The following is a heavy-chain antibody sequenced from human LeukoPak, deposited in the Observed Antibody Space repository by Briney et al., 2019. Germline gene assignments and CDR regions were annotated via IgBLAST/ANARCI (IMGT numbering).Heavy chain of an antibody. CDR2: IIPIFGTA. V-gene: IGHV1-69*13. J-gene: IGHJ4*02. CDR1: GYTFSSCD. D-gene: IGHD6-13*01. Sequence: SVKVSCKASGYTFSSCDINRVRQAPGQGLEWMGGIIPIFGTANYAQKFQGRVTITADESTSTAYMELSSLRSGDTAVYYCARDALIAAAGTDYWGQGTLVTVSS. CDR3: ARDALIAAAGTDY.